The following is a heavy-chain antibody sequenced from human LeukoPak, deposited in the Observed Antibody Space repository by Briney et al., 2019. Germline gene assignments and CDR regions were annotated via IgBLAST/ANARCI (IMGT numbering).Heavy chain of an antibody. Sequence: SETLSLTCTVSGGSISSSSYYWGWIRQPPGKGLEWIGSIYYSGSTYYNPSLKSRVTISVDTSKNQFSLKLSSVTAADTAVYYCARHAYSYNYYYYYGMDVWGQGTTVTVSS. CDR2: IYYSGST. V-gene: IGHV4-39*01. CDR3: ARHAYSYNYYYYYGMDV. CDR1: GGSISSSSYY. D-gene: IGHD1-26*01. J-gene: IGHJ6*02.